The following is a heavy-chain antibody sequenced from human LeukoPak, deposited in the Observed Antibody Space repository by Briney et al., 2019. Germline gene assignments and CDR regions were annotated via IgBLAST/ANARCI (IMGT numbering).Heavy chain of an antibody. CDR2: IYYSGST. Sequence: SQTLSLTCTVSGGSISSGDYYWSWLRQPPGKGLEWIGYIYYSGSTYYNPSLKSRVTISVDTSKNQFSLKLSSVTAADTAVYYCARNIVGRDYFDYWGQGTLVTVSS. CDR3: ARNIVGRDYFDY. J-gene: IGHJ4*02. V-gene: IGHV4-30-4*08. D-gene: IGHD2/OR15-2a*01. CDR1: GGSISSGDYY.